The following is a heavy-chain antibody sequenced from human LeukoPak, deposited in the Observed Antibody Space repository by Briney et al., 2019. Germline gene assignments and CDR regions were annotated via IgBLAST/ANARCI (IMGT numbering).Heavy chain of an antibody. CDR3: ARARTVVPAAPSYYYYYMDV. CDR2: ISYDGSNK. V-gene: IGHV3-30*01. CDR1: GFTFSGYA. J-gene: IGHJ6*03. Sequence: GRSLRLSCAASGFTFSGYAMHWVRQAPGKGLEWVAVISYDGSNKYYADSVKGRFTISRDNSKNTLYLQMNSLRAEDTAVYYCARARTVVPAAPSYYYYYMDVWGKGTTVTVSS. D-gene: IGHD2-2*01.